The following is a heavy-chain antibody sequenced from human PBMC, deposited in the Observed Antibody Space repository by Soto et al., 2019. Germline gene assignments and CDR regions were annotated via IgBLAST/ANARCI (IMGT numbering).Heavy chain of an antibody. CDR3: ARVFPYYYGSGSNDFDY. CDR2: INPSGGST. V-gene: IGHV1-46*03. J-gene: IGHJ4*02. Sequence: ASVKVSCKAAGYTFTGYYMHWVLQAPLQVIEWMGIINPSGGSTSYAQKFQGRVTMTRDTSTSTVYMELSSLRSEDTAVYYCARVFPYYYGSGSNDFDYWGQGTLVTVSS. CDR1: GYTFTGYY. D-gene: IGHD3-10*01.